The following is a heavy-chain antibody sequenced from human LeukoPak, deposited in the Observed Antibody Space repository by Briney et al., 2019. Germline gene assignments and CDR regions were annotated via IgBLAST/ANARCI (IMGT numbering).Heavy chain of an antibody. CDR3: ARDMTITGADDY. V-gene: IGHV3-48*01. Sequence: PGGSLRLSCAASGFTFSTCGMNWVRQAPGKGLQWVSYIDGSGTTIYYAESVKGRFTISRDNAKNSLYLQMNSLRAEDTALYYCARDMTITGADDYWGQGTRVTVSS. CDR2: IDGSGTTI. D-gene: IGHD6-13*01. CDR1: GFTFSTCG. J-gene: IGHJ4*02.